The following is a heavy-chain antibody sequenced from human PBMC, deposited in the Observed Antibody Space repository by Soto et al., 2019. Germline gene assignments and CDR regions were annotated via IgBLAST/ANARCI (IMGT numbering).Heavy chain of an antibody. CDR2: IKQDGSEK. CDR3: ARVGYSSGLAVDHFDY. CDR1: GFTFSSYW. Sequence: EVQLVESGGGLVQPGGSLRLSCAASGFTFSSYWMSWVRQAPGKGLEWVANIKQDGSEKYYVDSVKGRFTISRDNAKNSLYLKMNSLRAEDTAVYYCARVGYSSGLAVDHFDYWGQGTLVTVSS. J-gene: IGHJ4*02. V-gene: IGHV3-7*03. D-gene: IGHD6-19*01.